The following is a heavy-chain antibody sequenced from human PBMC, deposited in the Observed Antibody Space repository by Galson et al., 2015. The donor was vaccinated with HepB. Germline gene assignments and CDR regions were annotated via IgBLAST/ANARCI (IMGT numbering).Heavy chain of an antibody. J-gene: IGHJ4*02. CDR1: GFTFSSYG. V-gene: IGHV3-30*03. Sequence: SLRLSCAASGFTFSSYGMHWVRQAPGKGLEWVAVISYDGSNKYYADSVKGRFTISRDNSKNTLYLQMNSLRAEDTAVYYCAIGSSFRGYSYGNPGFDYWGQGTLVTVSS. CDR3: AIGSSFRGYSYGNPGFDY. D-gene: IGHD5-18*01. CDR2: ISYDGSNK.